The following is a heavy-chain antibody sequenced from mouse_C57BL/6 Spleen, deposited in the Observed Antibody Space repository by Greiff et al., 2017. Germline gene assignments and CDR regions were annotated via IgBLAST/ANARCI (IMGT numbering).Heavy chain of an antibody. J-gene: IGHJ2*01. CDR1: GYSFTGYF. CDR2: INPYNGDT. V-gene: IGHV1-20*01. D-gene: IGHD1-1*01. CDR3: ARRAGFITTVVEYYFDY. Sequence: VQLQQSGPELVKPGDSVKISCKASGYSFTGYFMNWVMQSHGKSLEWIGRINPYNGDTFYNQKFKGKATLTVDKSSSTAHMELRSLTSEDSAVXYCARRAGFITTVVEYYFDYWGQGTTLTVSS.